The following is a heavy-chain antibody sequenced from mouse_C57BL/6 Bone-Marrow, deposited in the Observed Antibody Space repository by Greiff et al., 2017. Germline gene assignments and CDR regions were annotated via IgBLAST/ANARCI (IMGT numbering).Heavy chain of an antibody. J-gene: IGHJ1*03. Sequence: QVHVKQSGAELVRPGASVTLSCKASGYTFTDYDMHWLKQTPVHGLEWIGAMDPETGGTAYNQKFKGKAILTADKSSSTAYMELRSLTSEDSAVYYGTRYHHSNYWYLDVWGTGTTVTVSS. CDR1: GYTFTDYD. CDR3: TRYHHSNYWYLDV. CDR2: MDPETGGT. V-gene: IGHV1-15*01. D-gene: IGHD2-5*01.